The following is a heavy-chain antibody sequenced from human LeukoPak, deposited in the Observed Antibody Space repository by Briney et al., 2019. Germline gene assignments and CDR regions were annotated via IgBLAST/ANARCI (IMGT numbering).Heavy chain of an antibody. V-gene: IGHV3-74*01. D-gene: IGHD3-3*01. CDR1: GFTFSSYW. Sequence: GGSLRLSCAASGFTFSSYWMHWVRQAPGKGLVWVSRINSDGSSTSYADSVKGRFTISRDNAKNTLHLQMNSLRAEDTAVYYCARGEYYDFWSGYYTLRYYYYGMDVWGQGTTVTVSS. CDR3: ARGEYYDFWSGYYTLRYYYYGMDV. J-gene: IGHJ6*02. CDR2: INSDGSST.